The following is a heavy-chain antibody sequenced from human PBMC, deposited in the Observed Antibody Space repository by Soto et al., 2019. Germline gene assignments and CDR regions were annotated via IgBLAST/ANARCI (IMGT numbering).Heavy chain of an antibody. CDR1: GGSISSGGYY. J-gene: IGHJ4*02. CDR2: IYYSGRT. D-gene: IGHD3-10*01. V-gene: IGHV4-31*03. Sequence: QVQLQESGPGLVKPFQTLFLTCTVSGGSISSGGYYLSWIRQPPRKGLEWIGYIYYSGRTYYNPSLKSRVTISVDTSKNQFSLKLSSVTAADTAVYYCARGVTMVRGVIHTPYFDYWGQGTLVTVSS. CDR3: ARGVTMVRGVIHTPYFDY.